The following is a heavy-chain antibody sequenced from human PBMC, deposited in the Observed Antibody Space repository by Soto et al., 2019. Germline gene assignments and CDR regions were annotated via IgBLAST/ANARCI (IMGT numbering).Heavy chain of an antibody. J-gene: IGHJ4*02. D-gene: IGHD6-6*01. CDR2: ISSSSSYI. V-gene: IGHV3-21*01. CDR3: ARFARPPLEYSSSAIDY. Sequence: EVQLVESGGGLVKPGGSLRLSCAASGFTFSSYSMNWVRQAPGKGLEWVSSISSSSSYIYYADSVKGRFTISRDNAKNSLYLKMNSLRAEDTAVYYCARFARPPLEYSSSAIDYWGQGTLVTVSS. CDR1: GFTFSSYS.